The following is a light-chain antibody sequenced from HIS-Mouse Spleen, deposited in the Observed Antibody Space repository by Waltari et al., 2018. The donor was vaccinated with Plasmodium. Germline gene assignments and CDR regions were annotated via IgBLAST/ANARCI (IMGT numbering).Light chain of an antibody. CDR1: SNDVGGYNS. CDR2: DVS. Sequence: QSALTHPRSVSASPGQSVTISCTGTSNDVGGYNSVTWYQQHPGKAPKLMFYDVSMRPSGVPDRFSGSKSGNAASLTISGLQAEDEADYCCCSYAGSYTVVFGGGTKLTVL. CDR3: CSYAGSYTVV. J-gene: IGLJ2*01. V-gene: IGLV2-11*01.